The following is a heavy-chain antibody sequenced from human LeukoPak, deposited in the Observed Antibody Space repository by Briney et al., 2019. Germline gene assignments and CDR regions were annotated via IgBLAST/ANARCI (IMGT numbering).Heavy chain of an antibody. CDR3: ARLAYGDPFSFDY. CDR2: IYYSGST. J-gene: IGHJ4*02. Sequence: PSETLSLTCTVSGASISSSNYYWGWIRQPPGKGLEWIGSIYYSGSTYYNPSLKSRVTISVDTSKNQFSLKLSSVTAADTAVYYCARLAYGDPFSFDYWGQGTLVTVSS. CDR1: GASISSSNYY. D-gene: IGHD4-17*01. V-gene: IGHV4-39*01.